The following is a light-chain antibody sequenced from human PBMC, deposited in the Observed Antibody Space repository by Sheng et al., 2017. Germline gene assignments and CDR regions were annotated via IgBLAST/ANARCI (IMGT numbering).Light chain of an antibody. J-gene: IGLJ2*01. CDR3: QVWDSSTNHVV. Sequence: SYVLTQPPSVSVAPGQTAMLTCEGNNIGSKSLHWYQQRPGQAPVMVVHNDRDRPSGIPERFSGSNSVNTATLTITSVEAGDEADYYCQVWDSSTNHVVFGRGTTLTVL. CDR1: NIGSKS. V-gene: IGLV3-21*02. CDR2: NDR.